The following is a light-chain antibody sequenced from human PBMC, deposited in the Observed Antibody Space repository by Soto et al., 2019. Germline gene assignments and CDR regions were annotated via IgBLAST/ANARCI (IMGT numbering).Light chain of an antibody. Sequence: ALTQPASVSGSPGQSITISCTGTSSDVGGYNYVSWYQQHPGKAPKLMIYDVSNRPSGVSNRFSGSKSGNTASLTISGLQAEDEADYYCSSYTSSSTVVFGGGTKVTVL. CDR1: SSDVGGYNY. V-gene: IGLV2-14*01. CDR2: DVS. J-gene: IGLJ2*01. CDR3: SSYTSSSTVV.